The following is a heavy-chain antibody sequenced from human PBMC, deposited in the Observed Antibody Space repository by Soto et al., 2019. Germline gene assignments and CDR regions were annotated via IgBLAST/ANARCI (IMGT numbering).Heavy chain of an antibody. CDR1: GFTYPSYT. CDR3: AKAVLWEKDAFHV. CDR2: ISGGGDNT. J-gene: IGHJ3*01. D-gene: IGHD1-26*01. V-gene: IGHV3-23*01. Sequence: EVQLLESGGGLVQPGGSLRLSCAASGFTYPSYTMSWVRQAPGKGLEWVSGISGGGDNTYYADSVKGRFSISRDNSKDTLSLQMKSLKAEDTAVYYCAKAVLWEKDAFHVWGQGTMVTVSS.